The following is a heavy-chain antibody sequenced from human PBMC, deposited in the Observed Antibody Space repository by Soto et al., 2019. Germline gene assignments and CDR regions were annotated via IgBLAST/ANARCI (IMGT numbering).Heavy chain of an antibody. V-gene: IGHV3-30*18. Sequence: WGSLRLSCAASGFTFSSYGMHWVRQAPGKGLEWVAVISDDGSNKYYADSVKGRFTISRDNSKNTLYLQMNSLRAEDTAVYYCAKEWVYDSSGWSFDYWGQGTLVTVSS. J-gene: IGHJ4*02. CDR3: AKEWVYDSSGWSFDY. CDR1: GFTFSSYG. CDR2: ISDDGSNK. D-gene: IGHD3-22*01.